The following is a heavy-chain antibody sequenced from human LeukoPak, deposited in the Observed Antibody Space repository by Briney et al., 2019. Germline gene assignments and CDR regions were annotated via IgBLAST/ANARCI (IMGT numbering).Heavy chain of an antibody. Sequence: PGGSLRLSCAASGFTFRSYAMSWVRQSPGKGLEWVSAISGGGGNTFYADSVKGRFTISRDNAKNSLYLQMNSLRAEDTAIYYCARGPPLFDPWGQGTLVTVSS. CDR2: ISGGGGNT. CDR3: ARGPPLFDP. V-gene: IGHV3-23*01. CDR1: GFTFRSYA. J-gene: IGHJ5*02.